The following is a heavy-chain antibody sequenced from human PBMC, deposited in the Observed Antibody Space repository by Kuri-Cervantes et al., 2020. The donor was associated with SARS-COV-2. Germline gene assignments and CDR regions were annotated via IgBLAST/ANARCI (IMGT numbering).Heavy chain of an antibody. CDR2: IYATGST. CDR1: GGPISSSSYF. Sequence: SETLSLTCTVSGGPISSSSYFWCWIRQPPGKGLGWIGRIYATGSTNYTPSLKSRVTISVDTPKNQFSLRLTSVTAAGTAVYYCARQSIRYFYLDYGMDVWGQGTTVTVSS. J-gene: IGHJ6*02. CDR3: ARQSIRYFYLDYGMDV. V-gene: IGHV4-39*07. D-gene: IGHD3-10*01.